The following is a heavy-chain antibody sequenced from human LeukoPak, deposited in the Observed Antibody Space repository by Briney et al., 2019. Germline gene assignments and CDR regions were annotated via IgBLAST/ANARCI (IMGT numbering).Heavy chain of an antibody. CDR2: IYYSGST. Sequence: PSETLSLTCAVSGGSISSGGYSWSWIRQPPGKGLEWIGYIYYSGSTYYNPSLKSRVTISVDTSKNQFSLKLSSVTAADTAVYYCARGPNYGSGPTWGQGTLVTVSS. CDR3: ARGPNYGSGPT. J-gene: IGHJ5*02. CDR1: GGSISSGGYS. D-gene: IGHD3-10*01. V-gene: IGHV4-30-4*07.